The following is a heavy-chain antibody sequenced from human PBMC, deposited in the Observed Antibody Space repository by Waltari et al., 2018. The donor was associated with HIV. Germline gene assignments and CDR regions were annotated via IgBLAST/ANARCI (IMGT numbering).Heavy chain of an antibody. J-gene: IGHJ5*02. CDR1: GFTFSSYW. CDR3: ARESEGYYASGTGNWFDP. D-gene: IGHD3-10*01. V-gene: IGHV3-74*01. Sequence: EVQLVESGGGLVQPGGSLRLSCAASGFTFSSYWMPWVRQAPGKGLVWVSRITSDGSSTSYADSVKGRFTISRDNAKNTLYLQMNSLRAEETAVYYCARESEGYYASGTGNWFDPWGQGTLVTVSS. CDR2: ITSDGSST.